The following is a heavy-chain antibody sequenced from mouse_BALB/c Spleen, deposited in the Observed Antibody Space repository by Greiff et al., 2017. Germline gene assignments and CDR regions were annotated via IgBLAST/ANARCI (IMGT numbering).Heavy chain of an antibody. CDR2: IWSGGST. Sequence: QVQLKQSGPGLVQPSQSLSITCTVSGFSLTSYGVHWVRPSPGKGLEWLGVIWSGGSTDYNAAFISRLSISKDNSKSQVFFKMNSLQANDTAIYYCARNSAPSSTLYAMDYGGQGTSVTVSS. V-gene: IGHV2-2*02. J-gene: IGHJ4*01. D-gene: IGHD2-1*01. CDR1: GFSLTSYG. CDR3: ARNSAPSSTLYAMDY.